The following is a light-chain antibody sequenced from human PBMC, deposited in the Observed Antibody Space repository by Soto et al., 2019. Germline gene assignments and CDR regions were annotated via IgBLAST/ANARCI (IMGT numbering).Light chain of an antibody. CDR2: DAS. Sequence: EIVLTQSPATLSLSPGESATLSCRASQSVSSYLAWYQQKPGQAPRLLIYDASRRATGIPARFSGSGSGTDFPLTISSLEPEDFAVYYCQQRSNWPVTFGQGTKVEIK. J-gene: IGKJ1*01. V-gene: IGKV3-11*01. CDR3: QQRSNWPVT. CDR1: QSVSSY.